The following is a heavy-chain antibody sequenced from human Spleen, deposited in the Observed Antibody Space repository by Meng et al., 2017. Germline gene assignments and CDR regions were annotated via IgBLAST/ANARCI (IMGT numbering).Heavy chain of an antibody. V-gene: IGHV4-34*01. J-gene: IGHJ4*02. CDR3: ARGPTTMAHDFDY. D-gene: IGHD4-11*01. CDR2: INHSGST. Sequence: VQLQQWGAGLLKPSETLARTCVVSGGSFSDYYWGWIRQPPGKGLEWIGEINHSGSTDYNPSLESRATISVDTSQNNLSLKLSSVTAADSAVYYCARGPTTMAHDFDYWGQGTLVTVSS. CDR1: GGSFSDYY.